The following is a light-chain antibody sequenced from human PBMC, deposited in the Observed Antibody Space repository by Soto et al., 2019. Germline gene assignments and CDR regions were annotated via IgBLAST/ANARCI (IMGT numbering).Light chain of an antibody. CDR1: QSITNW. J-gene: IGKJ1*01. CDR2: KTS. V-gene: IGKV1-5*03. CDR3: QQYDNFPWT. Sequence: DIQMTQSPSTLAASVGDRVTITCRASQSITNWLAWYQQKPGKAPKLLIYKTSTLESGVPSRFGGSGSGTDFTLTISSLQPDDFAIYYCQQYDNFPWTFGQGTKVEIK.